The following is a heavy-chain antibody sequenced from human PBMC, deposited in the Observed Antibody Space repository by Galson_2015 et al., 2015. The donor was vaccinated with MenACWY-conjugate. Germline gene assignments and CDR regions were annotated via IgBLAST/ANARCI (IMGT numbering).Heavy chain of an antibody. Sequence: ETLSLTCTVSGGSISTYYWNWIRQPPGKGLEWIGYIYYSGSTNYNPSLKSRVTISLDVSKNQFSLRLNSATAADTALYYCARDRIAAPDANSGWVPRPPGLEEYYYFDVWGRGTLVTVSS. J-gene: IGHJ2*01. CDR1: GGSISTYY. CDR2: IYYSGST. CDR3: ARDRIAAPDANSGWVPRPPGLEEYYYFDV. D-gene: IGHD6-13*01. V-gene: IGHV4-59*13.